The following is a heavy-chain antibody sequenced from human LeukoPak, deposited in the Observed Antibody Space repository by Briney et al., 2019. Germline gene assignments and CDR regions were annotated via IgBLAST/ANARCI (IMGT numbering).Heavy chain of an antibody. V-gene: IGHV4-34*01. D-gene: IGHD6-19*01. J-gene: IGHJ4*02. CDR1: GGSFSGYY. CDR2: INHSGST. Sequence: SETLSLTCAVYGGSFSGYYWSWIRQPPGKGLEWIGEINHSGSTNYNPSLKSRVTISVDTSKNRFSLRLSSVTAADTAVYYCARNQGRYSSGWFYYFDYWGQGTLVTVSS. CDR3: ARNQGRYSSGWFYYFDY.